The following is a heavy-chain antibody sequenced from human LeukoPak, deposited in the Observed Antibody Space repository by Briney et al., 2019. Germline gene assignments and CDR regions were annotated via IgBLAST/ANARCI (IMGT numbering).Heavy chain of an antibody. CDR2: INEDGSTQ. CDR1: GFTFSSYA. J-gene: IGHJ4*02. V-gene: IGHV3-7*01. CDR3: TRDYSNARDY. Sequence: GGSLRLSCAASGFTFSSYAMSWVRQAPGKGLEWVASINEDGSTQWYVDSVKGRFTVSRDNAKNSLHLQVNSLRVDDTAVYYCTRDYSNARDYWGQGTLVTVSS. D-gene: IGHD2-21*01.